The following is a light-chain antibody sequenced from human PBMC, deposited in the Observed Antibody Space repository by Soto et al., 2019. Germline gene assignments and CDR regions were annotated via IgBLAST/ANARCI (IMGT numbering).Light chain of an antibody. V-gene: IGLV2-14*01. CDR3: SSYSSGSTLYV. CDR1: NSDVGSYNY. J-gene: IGLJ1*01. Sequence: QSALTQPASVSGSPGQSLTISCTGTNSDVGSYNYVSWYQQHPGKAPKLMIYEDSSRPSGVSSRFSGSKSGDTASLTISGLQAEDEADYYCSSYSSGSTLYVFGTGTKLTVL. CDR2: EDS.